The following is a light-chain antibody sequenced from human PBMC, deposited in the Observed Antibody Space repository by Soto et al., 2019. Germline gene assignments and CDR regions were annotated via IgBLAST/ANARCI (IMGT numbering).Light chain of an antibody. CDR1: SGSIASNF. J-gene: IGLJ2*01. Sequence: NFMLTQPHSVSESPGKTVTISCTRSSGSIASNFVQWYQQRPGSSPTTVIYEDNQRPSGVPDRFSGSKDSSSNTASLTISGLKTEDEADYYCQSYDSSNVVFGGGTKVTVL. CDR3: QSYDSSNVV. V-gene: IGLV6-57*01. CDR2: EDN.